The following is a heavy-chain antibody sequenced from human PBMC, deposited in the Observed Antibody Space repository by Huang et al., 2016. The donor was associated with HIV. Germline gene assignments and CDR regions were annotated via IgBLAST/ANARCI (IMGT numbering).Heavy chain of an antibody. CDR1: GYTFTGSN. D-gene: IGHD6-6*01. Sequence: QVQLVQSGAEVKNPGASVRVSCKASGYTFTGSNIHWVRQAPGQGLEWMGWINPKRGGTIDAQRFQGRVTMTRDTTISTVHMDLRRIQSDDTAVYFCARDWSFGSSTSPADWGQGTLVTVSS. V-gene: IGHV1-2*02. CDR3: ARDWSFGSSTSPAD. CDR2: INPKRGGT. J-gene: IGHJ4*02.